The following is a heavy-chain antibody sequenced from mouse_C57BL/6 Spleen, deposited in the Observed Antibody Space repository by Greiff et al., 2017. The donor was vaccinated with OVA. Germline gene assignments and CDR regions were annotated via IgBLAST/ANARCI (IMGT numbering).Heavy chain of an antibody. J-gene: IGHJ2*01. CDR3: ARLEDDGYYFDY. CDR2: IYPGDGDT. Sequence: QVQLKESGPELVKPGASVKISCKASGYAFSSSWMNWVKQRPGKGLEWIGRIYPGDGDTNYNGKFKGKATLTADKSSSTAYMQLSSLTSEDSAVYFCARLEDDGYYFDYWGQGTTLTVSS. D-gene: IGHD2-3*01. V-gene: IGHV1-82*01. CDR1: GYAFSSSW.